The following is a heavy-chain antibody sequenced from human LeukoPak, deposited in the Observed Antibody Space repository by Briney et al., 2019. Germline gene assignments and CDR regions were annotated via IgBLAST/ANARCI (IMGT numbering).Heavy chain of an antibody. Sequence: GGSLRLSCAASGFTFSVAAMTWVRHAPGKGVEWVSLIGASGESTYYADSVKGRFTISRDNSKNTLSLQMNSLRVEDTAMYFCAKDIQLSTWGLGTMVTVSS. CDR1: GFTFSVAA. CDR3: AKDIQLST. D-gene: IGHD5-24*01. V-gene: IGHV3-23*01. J-gene: IGHJ3*01. CDR2: IGASGEST.